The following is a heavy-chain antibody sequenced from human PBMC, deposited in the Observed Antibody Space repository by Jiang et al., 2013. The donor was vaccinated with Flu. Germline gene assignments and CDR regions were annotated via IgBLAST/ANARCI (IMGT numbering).Heavy chain of an antibody. CDR3: ARDGAYYDFLSGFAYYYMDD. Sequence: GPGLVKPSETLSLTCKVSGASISSYYWSWIRQTPGKGLEWIGNGHYSGSPNYNPSLKTRVSILVDMSKNQFSLELSSVTAADTAVYYCARDGAYYDFLSGFAYYYMDDWGKGATVMVSS. CDR1: GASISSYY. CDR2: GHYSGSP. J-gene: IGHJ6*03. V-gene: IGHV4-59*01. D-gene: IGHD3-3*01.